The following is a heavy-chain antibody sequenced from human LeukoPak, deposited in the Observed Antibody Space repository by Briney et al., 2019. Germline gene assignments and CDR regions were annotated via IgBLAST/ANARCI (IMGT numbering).Heavy chain of an antibody. CDR1: GYTFTSYD. Sequence: ASVKVSCTASGYTFTSYDFNWVRQATGQRPEWMGWMSPNSGNTGYAQKFQGRVTMTRNTSISTACMELSSLRSEDTAVYYCARGHRLYQLVRFGEYWFDPWGQGTLVTVSS. CDR2: MSPNSGNT. D-gene: IGHD6-13*01. V-gene: IGHV1-8*01. CDR3: ARGHRLYQLVRFGEYWFDP. J-gene: IGHJ5*02.